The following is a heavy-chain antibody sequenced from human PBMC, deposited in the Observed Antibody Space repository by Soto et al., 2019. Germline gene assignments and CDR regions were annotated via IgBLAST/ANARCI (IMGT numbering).Heavy chain of an antibody. J-gene: IGHJ5*02. CDR3: ARDVAVAGWFDP. D-gene: IGHD6-19*01. CDR2: IYYSGST. V-gene: IGHV4-59*01. CDR1: GGSISSYY. Sequence: QVQLQESGPGLVKPSETLSLTCTVSGGSISSYYWSWIRQPPGKGLEWIGYIYYSGSTNYNPSLKSRVTISVDTSKTQFPLKLSSVTAADTAVYYCARDVAVAGWFDPWGQGTLVTVSS.